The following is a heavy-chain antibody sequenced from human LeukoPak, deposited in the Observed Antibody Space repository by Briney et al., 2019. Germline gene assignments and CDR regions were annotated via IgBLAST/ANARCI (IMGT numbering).Heavy chain of an antibody. Sequence: PGGSLRLSCAASGFTFSNYYMNWIRQAPGKGLEWVSTITSTGVTISYADSVKGRFTMSRDNAKNLLFLQMNSLTAEDTAVYFCARDLHSGTWDYYYMDVWGKGTTVTVSS. J-gene: IGHJ6*03. V-gene: IGHV3-11*01. CDR2: ITSTGVTI. CDR1: GFTFSNYY. D-gene: IGHD2-15*01. CDR3: ARDLHSGTWDYYYMDV.